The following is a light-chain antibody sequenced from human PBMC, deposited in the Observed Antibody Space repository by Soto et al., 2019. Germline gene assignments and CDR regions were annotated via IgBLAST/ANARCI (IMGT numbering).Light chain of an antibody. CDR1: QSVSRK. V-gene: IGKV3-15*01. CDR2: GAS. Sequence: EIVMTQYQGTLSVSAGEIATHSCRASQSVSRKLAWYQQTRGQAPRLLIYGASTRATGVPARFSGSGYGTLFTLTISSLQPEDFATYYSQQRYSPPRKFGTGTKVDIK. CDR3: QQRYSPPRK. J-gene: IGKJ1*01.